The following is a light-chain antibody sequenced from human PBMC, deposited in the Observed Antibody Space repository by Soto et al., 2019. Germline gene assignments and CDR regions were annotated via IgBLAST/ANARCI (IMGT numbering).Light chain of an antibody. CDR3: QQFYDYPLT. CDR2: DAS. CDR1: QGISTL. Sequence: AIHLTQSPSSLSASVVDIVTIFCQASQGISTLFAWYQQKPGKAPKLLIYDASTLESGVPSRFSGSGSGADFTLTISSLQPEDFATYYCQQFYDYPLTFGGGTKVDIK. V-gene: IGKV1D-13*01. J-gene: IGKJ4*01.